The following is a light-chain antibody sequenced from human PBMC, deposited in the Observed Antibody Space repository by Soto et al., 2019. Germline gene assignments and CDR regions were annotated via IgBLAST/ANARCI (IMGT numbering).Light chain of an antibody. J-gene: IGKJ5*01. Sequence: DIQMTQTPSSLSGSVGDRCAMTCRSRQNINSYLHWYQQKPGKAPKLLIYAASSLQSGVPSRFSGSGSGTDFTLTVSSLQPEDFATYYCHQSHAIPTFGQGTRLE. CDR3: HQSHAIPT. V-gene: IGKV1-39*01. CDR2: AAS. CDR1: QNINSY.